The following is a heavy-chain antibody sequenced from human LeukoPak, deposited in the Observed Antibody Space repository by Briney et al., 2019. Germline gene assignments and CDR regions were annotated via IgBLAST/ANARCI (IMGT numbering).Heavy chain of an antibody. CDR1: GFTFDDHG. Sequence: GGSLRLSCAASGFTFDDHGMSWARQAPGKGLEWVSGINWNGGSTGYADSVKGRFTISRDNAKNSLYLQMNSLRAEDTAAYYCAKGYYFDILSGYSSLDSWGQGTLVTVSS. CDR3: AKGYYFDILSGYSSLDS. CDR2: INWNGGST. D-gene: IGHD3-9*01. V-gene: IGHV3-20*04. J-gene: IGHJ4*02.